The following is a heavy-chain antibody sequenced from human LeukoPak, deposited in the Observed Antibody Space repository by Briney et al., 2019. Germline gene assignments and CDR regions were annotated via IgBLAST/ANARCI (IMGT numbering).Heavy chain of an antibody. Sequence: ASVKVSCKASGYTFTNYYMHWVRQAPGQGLEWMGIINPSGGGTSYAQKFQGRVTMTRDMSTSTVDMELSSLRSEDTAVYYCATDPIHDYGGYFFDYWGQGTLVTVSS. CDR1: GYTFTNYY. CDR2: INPSGGGT. D-gene: IGHD4-23*01. V-gene: IGHV1-46*01. CDR3: ATDPIHDYGGYFFDY. J-gene: IGHJ4*02.